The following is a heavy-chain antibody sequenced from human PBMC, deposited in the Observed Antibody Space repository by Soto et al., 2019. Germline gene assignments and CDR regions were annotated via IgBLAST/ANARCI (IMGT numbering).Heavy chain of an antibody. J-gene: IGHJ4*02. D-gene: IGHD1-26*01. CDR3: AKEFFSGLPQWVCDY. V-gene: IGHV3-30*18. CDR2: ISYDGSNE. CDR1: GFSFNDYG. Sequence: QVKLVESGGGVVQPGRSLRLSCAASGFSFNDYGMHWVRQAPGKGLEWVAVISYDGSNEHHSDSVKGRFTVSRDNSTNTLYLEMNSLRVEDTAVYYCAKEFFSGLPQWVCDYWGQGTLVTVSS.